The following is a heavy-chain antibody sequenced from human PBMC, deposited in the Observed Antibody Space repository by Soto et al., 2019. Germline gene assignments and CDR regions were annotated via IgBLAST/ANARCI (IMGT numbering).Heavy chain of an antibody. CDR3: ARARGAHVDILPTEVYYYYGMDV. D-gene: IGHD5-12*01. V-gene: IGHV3-21*01. J-gene: IGHJ6*02. Sequence: EVQLVESGGGLVKPGGSLRLSCAASGFTFSSYSMNWVRQAPGKGLEWVSSISSSSSYIYYADSVKGRFTISRDNAKNALYLQMNRLRAEETAVYYCARARGAHVDILPTEVYYYYGMDVWGQGTTVTVS. CDR1: GFTFSSYS. CDR2: ISSSSSYI.